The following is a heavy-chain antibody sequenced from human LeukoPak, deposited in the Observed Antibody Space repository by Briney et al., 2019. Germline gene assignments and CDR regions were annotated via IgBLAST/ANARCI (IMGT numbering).Heavy chain of an antibody. D-gene: IGHD6-19*01. Sequence: GGPLRLSCAASGFTFSDYYMSWIRQAPGKGLEWVSYISSSSSYTNYADSVKGRFTISRDNAKNSLYLQMNSLRAEDTAIYYCASYSSGWFKPLDSWGQGTLVTVSS. CDR2: ISSSSSYT. J-gene: IGHJ4*02. CDR1: GFTFSDYY. CDR3: ASYSSGWFKPLDS. V-gene: IGHV3-11*03.